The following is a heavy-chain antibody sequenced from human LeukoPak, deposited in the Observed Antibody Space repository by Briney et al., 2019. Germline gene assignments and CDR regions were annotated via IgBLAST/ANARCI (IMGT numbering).Heavy chain of an antibody. J-gene: IGHJ4*02. Sequence: GGSLRLSCAASGFTFSNVWMSWVRQAPGKGLEWVGRIKSKTDGGTTDYAAPVKGRFTISRDDSKNTLYLQMNSLKTEDTAVYYCTTDPYSYGVYYFDYWGQGTLVTVSS. CDR3: TTDPYSYGVYYFDY. V-gene: IGHV3-15*01. CDR2: IKSKTDGGTT. D-gene: IGHD5-18*01. CDR1: GFTFSNVW.